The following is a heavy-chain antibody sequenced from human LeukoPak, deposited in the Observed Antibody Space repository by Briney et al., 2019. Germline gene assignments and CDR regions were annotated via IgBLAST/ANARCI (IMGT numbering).Heavy chain of an antibody. CDR1: GFTFNTYN. D-gene: IGHD2-2*01. CDR2: ITGTSSSI. J-gene: IGHJ6*03. Sequence: PGGSLRLSCAASGFTFNTYNMNWVRQAPGKGLEWVSSITGTSSSINYADSVKGRFIISRDNAKNSLYLEMNSLRAEDTAVYYCARAKLVFVTAAVGQDRGYYYYMDVWGKGTTITVSS. CDR3: ARAKLVFVTAAVGQDRGYYYYMDV. V-gene: IGHV3-21*06.